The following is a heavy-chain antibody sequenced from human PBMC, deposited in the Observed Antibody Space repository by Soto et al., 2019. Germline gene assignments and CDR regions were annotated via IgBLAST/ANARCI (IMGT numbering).Heavy chain of an antibody. CDR3: ASGKGVDGGHYLDN. V-gene: IGHV4-30-4*01. J-gene: IGHJ4*02. CDR2: IYYSGST. D-gene: IGHD3-16*01. Sequence: SETLSLTCTVSGVPISTDDYYWTWIRQPPGKGLEWIGYIYYSGSTYYNWSLKSRVTISIDTSKNQFSLNLSSVTAADTAVYYCASGKGVDGGHYLDNWGQGTLVTVSS. CDR1: GVPISTDDYY.